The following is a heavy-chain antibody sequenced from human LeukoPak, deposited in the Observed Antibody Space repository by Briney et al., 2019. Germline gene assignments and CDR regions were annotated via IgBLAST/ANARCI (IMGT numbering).Heavy chain of an antibody. CDR1: GFTFNNYA. J-gene: IGHJ3*02. CDR3: ASAEPADAFDI. V-gene: IGHV3-23*01. CDR2: VRGGSGGR. Sequence: GGSLRLSCAASGFTFNNYAMTWVRQAPGKGLEWVSTVRGGSGGRYYADSVKGRFTISRDNSKNTLYLQMNSLRAEDTAVYYCASAEPADAFDIWGQGTMVTVSS.